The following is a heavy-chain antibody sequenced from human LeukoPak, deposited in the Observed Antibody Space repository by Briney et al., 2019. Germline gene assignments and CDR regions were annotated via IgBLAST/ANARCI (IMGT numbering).Heavy chain of an antibody. Sequence: PSETLSLTCTVSGGSISSYYWSWIRQPPGKGLEWIGYIYDSGSTNYNPSLKSRVTISVDTSKNQFSLKLSSVTAADTAVYYCARGPYSGSYEFDYWGQGTLVTVSS. J-gene: IGHJ4*02. D-gene: IGHD1-26*01. V-gene: IGHV4-59*01. CDR2: IYDSGST. CDR1: GGSISSYY. CDR3: ARGPYSGSYEFDY.